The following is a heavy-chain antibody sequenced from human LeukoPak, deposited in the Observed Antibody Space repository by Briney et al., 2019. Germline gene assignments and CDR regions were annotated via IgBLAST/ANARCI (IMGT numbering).Heavy chain of an antibody. CDR3: ASRRDGYSYYFDY. V-gene: IGHV3-30*02. CDR1: GFTFSSYG. CDR2: IRYDGSNK. J-gene: IGHJ4*02. Sequence: GGSLRLSCAASGFTFSSYGMHWVRQVPGKGLEWVAFIRYDGSNKYYADSVKGRFTISRDNSKNTLYLQMNSLGAEDTAVYYCASRRDGYSYYFDYWGQGTLVTVSS. D-gene: IGHD5-24*01.